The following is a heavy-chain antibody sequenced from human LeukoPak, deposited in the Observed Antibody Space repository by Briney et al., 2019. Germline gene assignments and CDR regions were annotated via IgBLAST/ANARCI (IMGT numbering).Heavy chain of an antibody. CDR3: VKDRPTWPIDY. J-gene: IGHJ4*02. CDR1: GFTFNNYA. Sequence: GGSLRLSCAASGFTFNNYAMSWVRQAPGKGLEWVSAISGSGGTTYYADSVKGRFTFSRDNSKNTLYLQMDSLRTEDTAVYYCVKDRPTWPIDYWGQGTLVTVSS. D-gene: IGHD5-12*01. CDR2: ISGSGGTT. V-gene: IGHV3-23*01.